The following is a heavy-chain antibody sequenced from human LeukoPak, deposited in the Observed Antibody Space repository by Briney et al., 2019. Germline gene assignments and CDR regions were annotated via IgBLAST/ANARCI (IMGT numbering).Heavy chain of an antibody. J-gene: IGHJ4*02. CDR1: GLTFSSYS. CDR3: ARGALVVVTNEGFSDY. D-gene: IGHD3-22*01. CDR2: ISSSGSTI. V-gene: IGHV3-48*04. Sequence: GGSLRLSCAASGLTFSSYSMNWVRQAPGKGLEWVSYISSSGSTIYYADSVKGRFTISRDNAKNSLYLQMNSLRAEDTAVYYCARGALVVVTNEGFSDYWGQGTLVTVSS.